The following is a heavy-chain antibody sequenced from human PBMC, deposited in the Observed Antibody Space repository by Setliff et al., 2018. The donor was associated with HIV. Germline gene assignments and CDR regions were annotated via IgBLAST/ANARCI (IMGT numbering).Heavy chain of an antibody. V-gene: IGHV3-11*04. D-gene: IGHD5-12*01. Sequence: WIRQAPGKGLEWVSYIGYSGTPIYYADSVKGRFTISRDNAKNSLSPQMNSLRAEDTAVYYCATSWRDGYPGDYWGQGTLVTVSS. CDR3: ATSWRDGYPGDY. CDR2: IGYSGTPI. J-gene: IGHJ4*02.